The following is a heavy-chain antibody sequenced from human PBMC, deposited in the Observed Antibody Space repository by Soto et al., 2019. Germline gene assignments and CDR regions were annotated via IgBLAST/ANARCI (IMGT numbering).Heavy chain of an antibody. CDR1: GDSVCRSL. V-gene: IGHV5-51*01. CDR2: IYPGDSDT. Sequence: HGEALKSSGEGCGDSVCRSLIGRSRQHPRKGLEWMGIIYPGDSDTRYSPSFQGQVTISADKSISTAYLQWSSLKASDTAMYYCARRHYYDSSGYSRAGGAFDIWGQGTMVT. CDR3: ARRHYYDSSGYSRAGGAFDI. D-gene: IGHD3-22*01. J-gene: IGHJ3*02.